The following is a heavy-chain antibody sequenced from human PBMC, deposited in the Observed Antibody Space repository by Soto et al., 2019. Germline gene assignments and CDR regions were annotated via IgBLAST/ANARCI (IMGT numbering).Heavy chain of an antibody. V-gene: IGHV4-34*01. J-gene: IGHJ4*02. CDR2: INHRGRT. D-gene: IGHD5-12*01. Sequence: SETLSLTCAVYGGSFSDYYWSWIRQPPGKGLEWIGEINHRGRTNYNPSLKSRVTMSVDTSKNQFSLKLSSVTAADTAVYYCAREWLRRVDYWGQGSLVTVS. CDR1: GGSFSDYY. CDR3: AREWLRRVDY.